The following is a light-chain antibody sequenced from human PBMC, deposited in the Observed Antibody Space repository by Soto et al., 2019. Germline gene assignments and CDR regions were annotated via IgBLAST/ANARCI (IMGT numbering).Light chain of an antibody. CDR2: NTA. Sequence: EIVLTQSPGTLSLSPGDAATVSCRVRQSINYKSLVWYQRKCGQARRLLIYNTAIRATGIPDRFSGSESGTYFTLSISGLEPEDFAVYYCQRYGGSFIFGPGTKVDFK. V-gene: IGKV3-20*01. CDR3: QRYGGSFI. J-gene: IGKJ3*01. CDR1: QSINYKS.